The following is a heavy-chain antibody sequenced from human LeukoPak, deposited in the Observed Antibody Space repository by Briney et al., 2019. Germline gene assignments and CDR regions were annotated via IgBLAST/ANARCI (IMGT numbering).Heavy chain of an antibody. CDR1: GFTFSSYS. V-gene: IGHV3-21*01. J-gene: IGHJ4*02. CDR3: ARDGFSSSWYSIL. Sequence: PGGSLRLSCAASGFTFSSYSMNWVRQAPGKGLEWVSSISSSSSYIYYADSVKGRFTISRDNAKNSLYLQVNSLRAEDTAVYYCARDGFSSSWYSILWGQGTLVTVSP. CDR2: ISSSSSYI. D-gene: IGHD6-13*01.